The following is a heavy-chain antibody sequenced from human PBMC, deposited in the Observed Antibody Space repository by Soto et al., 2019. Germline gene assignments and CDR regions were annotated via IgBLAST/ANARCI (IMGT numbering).Heavy chain of an antibody. CDR2: MYNTGST. V-gene: IGHV4-59*01. Sequence: SETLSLTCTVSGGSISGYYSSWIRQPPGKGLEWIGYMYNTGSTVYNPSFKSRVTISVDTSKNQFSLKLNSVTAADTAVYYCARDLWGYCGTDCYPLDVWGQGTTVTSP. CDR3: ARDLWGYCGTDCYPLDV. CDR1: GGSISGYY. J-gene: IGHJ6*02. D-gene: IGHD2-21*02.